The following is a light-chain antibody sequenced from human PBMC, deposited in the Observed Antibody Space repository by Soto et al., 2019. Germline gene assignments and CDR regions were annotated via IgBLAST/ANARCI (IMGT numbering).Light chain of an antibody. CDR3: AAWDDSLSGPV. CDR2: RNT. V-gene: IGLV1-47*01. CDR1: SSNIGSNY. J-gene: IGLJ2*01. Sequence: QSVLTQPPSASGTPGQRVTISCSGSSSNIGSNYVYWYQQLPGTAPKLLIYRNTQRPSGVPDRFSGSKSGTSSSLAISGLRSEEEAYYYCAAWDDSLSGPVFGGGTKVTVL.